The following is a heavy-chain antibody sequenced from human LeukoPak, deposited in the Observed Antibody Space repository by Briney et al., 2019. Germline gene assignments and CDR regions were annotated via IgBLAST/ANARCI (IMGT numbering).Heavy chain of an antibody. J-gene: IGHJ4*02. CDR1: GFTFSSYA. CDR3: ARGRIGPDY. D-gene: IGHD2-15*01. CDR2: ISGSGGGT. Sequence: GGSLRLSCAASGFTFSSYAMSWVRQAPGKELEWVSGISGSGGGTYYADSVKGRFTISRDNSKNTLYLQVSSLRVDDTAVYYCARGRIGPDYWGQGTLVTVSS. V-gene: IGHV3-23*01.